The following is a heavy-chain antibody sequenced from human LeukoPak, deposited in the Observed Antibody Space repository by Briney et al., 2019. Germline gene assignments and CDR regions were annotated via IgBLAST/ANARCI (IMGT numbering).Heavy chain of an antibody. CDR1: GFTFSNYA. CDR3: AREIYDSSAYRYYYYYGMDV. J-gene: IGHJ6*02. Sequence: GGSLRLSCAASGFTFSNYAMHWVRQAPGKGLEWVAVISYDGNNNYYADSVKGRFTISRDSSKNTLYLQMNSLRAEDTAVYYCAREIYDSSAYRYYYYYGMDVWGQGTTVTVSS. D-gene: IGHD3-22*01. CDR2: ISYDGNNN. V-gene: IGHV3-30-3*01.